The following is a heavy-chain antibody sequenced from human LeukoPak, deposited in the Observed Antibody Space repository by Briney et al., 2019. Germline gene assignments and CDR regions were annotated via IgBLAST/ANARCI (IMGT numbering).Heavy chain of an antibody. Sequence: PGGSLRLSCAASGFTFNDYAMHWVWQAPGKGLEWVSGISWNSDSIGYADSVKGRFTISRDNAKNSLYLQLNSLRAEDTALYYCAKDPGRADYIGDFDYWGQGTLVTVSS. CDR3: AKDPGRADYIGDFDY. V-gene: IGHV3-9*01. D-gene: IGHD4-11*01. CDR2: ISWNSDSI. J-gene: IGHJ4*02. CDR1: GFTFNDYA.